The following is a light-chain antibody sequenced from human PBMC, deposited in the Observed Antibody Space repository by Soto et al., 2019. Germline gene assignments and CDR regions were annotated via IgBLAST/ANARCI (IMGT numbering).Light chain of an antibody. V-gene: IGLV2-14*01. CDR1: SSDVGGYNY. J-gene: IGLJ1*01. Sequence: SVLTHPASVSGSPGQSITISCTGTSSDVGGYNYVSWYQQHPGKAPKFMIYDVSNRPSGVSNRFSGSKSGNTASLTISGLQAEDEADYYCCSYTTSNTRQIVFGSGTKVTV. CDR3: CSYTTSNTRQIV. CDR2: DVS.